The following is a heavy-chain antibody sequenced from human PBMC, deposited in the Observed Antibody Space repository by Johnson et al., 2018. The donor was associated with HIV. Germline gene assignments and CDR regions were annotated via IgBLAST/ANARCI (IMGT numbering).Heavy chain of an antibody. D-gene: IGHD3-10*01. CDR1: GFNFGSFG. CDR2: IWYDGNKK. V-gene: IGHV3-33*06. J-gene: IGHJ3*02. Sequence: QVQLVESGGGVVQPERSLRLSCVASGFNFGSFGMHWVRQAPGKGLEWVAVIWYDGNKKDYADSVKDRFTVSRDNSKKALFLQMNSLRAEDTAIYYCVKDRGRPGIPAAVDMWGQGTMVTVSS. CDR3: VKDRGRPGIPAAVDM.